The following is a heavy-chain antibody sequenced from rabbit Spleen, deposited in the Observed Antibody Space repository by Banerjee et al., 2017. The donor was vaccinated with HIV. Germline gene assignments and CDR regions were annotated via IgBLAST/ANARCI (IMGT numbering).Heavy chain of an antibody. CDR2: IDIGSSGFT. CDR3: ARDTGSSFSSYGMDL. CDR1: GVSFSGDSY. Sequence: QSLEESGGDLVKPGASLTLTCIASGVSFSGDSYMCWVRQAPGKGLEWIACIDIGSSGFTYFATWAKGRFTISKTSSTTVTLQMTSLTAADTATYFCARDTGSSFSSYGMDLWGPGTLVTVS. J-gene: IGHJ6*01. D-gene: IGHD8-1*01. V-gene: IGHV1S40*01.